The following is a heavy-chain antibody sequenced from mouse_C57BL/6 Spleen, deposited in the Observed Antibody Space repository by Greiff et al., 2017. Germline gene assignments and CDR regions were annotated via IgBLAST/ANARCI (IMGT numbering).Heavy chain of an antibody. D-gene: IGHD2-4*01. V-gene: IGHV5-17*01. J-gene: IGHJ4*01. CDR2: ISGGSSTI. CDR3: ERYDNGQTFGFYAMDY. CDR1: GFTFSDYG. Sequence: DVKLVESGGGLVKPGGSLKLSCAASGFTFSDYGMHWVRQSPEKGLEWVAYISGGSSTIYYADTVTGRFTISRDNAKNTLFLQMTSLRSEETAVYYCERYDNGQTFGFYAMDYWGQGTLVTVSA.